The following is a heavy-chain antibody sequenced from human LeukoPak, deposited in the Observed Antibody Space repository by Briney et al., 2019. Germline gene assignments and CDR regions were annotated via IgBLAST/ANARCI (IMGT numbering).Heavy chain of an antibody. CDR2: IYPGGSDP. CDR1: GSRFTSYW. Sequence: GGALQISFQGSGSRFTSYWLGWVRPLPGEGLAWMGIIYPGGSDPRHSPSFQGQVTISAHKSVSTAYLQWSSLKAPDTAMYYCARLGGLVGNWFDPWGEGTLVTVSS. V-gene: IGHV5-51*01. CDR3: ARLGGLVGNWFDP. J-gene: IGHJ5*02. D-gene: IGHD6-6*01.